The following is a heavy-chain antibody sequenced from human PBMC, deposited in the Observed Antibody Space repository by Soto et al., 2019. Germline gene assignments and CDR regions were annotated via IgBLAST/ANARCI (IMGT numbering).Heavy chain of an antibody. Sequence: QVQLLQSGAEVKKPGSSVKVSCKASGGTFSSYAISWVRQAPGQGLEWMGGVIPIFGTANYAQKFPGRVTITAGGGTSTAYMEPSSLRCEDTAVDYCARGGCSGCSCYCDYWCQGTLVTVCS. D-gene: IGHD2-15*01. CDR2: VIPIFGTA. CDR1: GGTFSSYA. V-gene: IGHV1-69*01. CDR3: ARGGCSGCSCYCDY. J-gene: IGHJ4*02.